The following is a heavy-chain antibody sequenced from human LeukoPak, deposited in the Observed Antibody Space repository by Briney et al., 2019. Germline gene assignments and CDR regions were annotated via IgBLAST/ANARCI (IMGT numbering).Heavy chain of an antibody. CDR3: ARGPDEYYYDSSGYSDY. CDR1: GGSISSYY. CDR2: IYTSGST. Sequence: PSETLSLTCTVSGGSISSYYWSWIRQPAGKGLEWIGRIYTSGSTNYNPSLKSRVTTSVDTSKNQFSLKLSSVTAADTAVYYCARGPDEYYYDSSGYSDYWGQGTLVTVSS. D-gene: IGHD3-22*01. V-gene: IGHV4-4*07. J-gene: IGHJ4*02.